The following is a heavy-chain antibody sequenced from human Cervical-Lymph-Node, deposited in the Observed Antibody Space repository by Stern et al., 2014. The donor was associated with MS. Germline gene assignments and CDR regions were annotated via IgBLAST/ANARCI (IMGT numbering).Heavy chain of an antibody. CDR3: ARREGVATINAAFDI. CDR1: GFTFSNYY. CDR2: IRSSGSTK. Sequence: VQLVESGGGLDKPGGSLKLSCAASGFTFSNYYMSWIRQAPGQGLEWVSYIRSSGSTKYNAQPFKGRFTISRDNAKNSLYLQRNSLRAEDAAVYYCARREGVATINAAFDIWGQGTMVTVSS. J-gene: IGHJ3*02. V-gene: IGHV3-11*01. D-gene: IGHD5-12*01.